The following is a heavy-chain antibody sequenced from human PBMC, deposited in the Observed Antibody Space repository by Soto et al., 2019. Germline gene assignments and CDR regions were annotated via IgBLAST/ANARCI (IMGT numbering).Heavy chain of an antibody. Sequence: GGSLRLSCAASGFTFSSYSMNWVRQAPGKGLEWVSYISSSSSTIYYADSVKGRFTISRDNAKNSLYLQMNSLRDEDTAVYYCARTPPYGDYVALDYWGQGTLVTVSS. CDR1: GFTFSSYS. D-gene: IGHD4-17*01. V-gene: IGHV3-48*02. CDR2: ISSSSSTI. CDR3: ARTPPYGDYVALDY. J-gene: IGHJ4*02.